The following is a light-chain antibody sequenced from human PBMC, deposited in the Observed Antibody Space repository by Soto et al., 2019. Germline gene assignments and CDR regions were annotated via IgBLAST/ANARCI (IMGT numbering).Light chain of an antibody. CDR2: DAS. V-gene: IGKV3-11*01. CDR3: QQRTRWPMT. J-gene: IGKJ5*01. Sequence: EIVLTQSPTTLSLSPGERVTLSRRASQSLHDFLNWYQQKPGQAPRPLIYDASKRATGVPDRISGSGSGTDYTLTISSLEPEDFAVYYCQQRTRWPMTFGQGTRLEIK. CDR1: QSLHDF.